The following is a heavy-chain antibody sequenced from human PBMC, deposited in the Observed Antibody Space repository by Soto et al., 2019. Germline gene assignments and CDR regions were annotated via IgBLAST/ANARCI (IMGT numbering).Heavy chain of an antibody. CDR1: NGSVGGHRGY. D-gene: IGHD3-10*01. CDR2: IYSRGST. J-gene: IGHJ4*02. CDR3: ARGRPELKGSGRTQVTSYFDF. V-gene: IGHV4-31*02. Sequence: VANGSVGGHRGYWTMNRKHPGKGLECSGYIYSRGSTNYNPSLKSRVTISVDTSKNQFSLKLSSVTAADTAVYYRARGRPELKGSGRTQVTSYFDFWGQGTLVTVSS.